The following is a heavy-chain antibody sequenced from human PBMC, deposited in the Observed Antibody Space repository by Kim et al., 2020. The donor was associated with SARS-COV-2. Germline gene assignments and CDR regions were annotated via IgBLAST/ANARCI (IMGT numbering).Heavy chain of an antibody. CDR3: ARDATHYYGSGSLDY. D-gene: IGHD3-10*01. V-gene: IGHV3-30*07. Sequence: AAPVKSRFTTSSANSKNTLYLQMNSLRAEATAVYYCARDATHYYGSGSLDYWGQGTLVTVSS. J-gene: IGHJ4*02.